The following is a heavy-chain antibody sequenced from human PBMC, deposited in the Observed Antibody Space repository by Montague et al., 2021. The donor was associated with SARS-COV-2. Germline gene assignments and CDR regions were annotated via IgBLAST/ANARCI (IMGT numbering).Heavy chain of an antibody. V-gene: IGHV4-4*02. CDR2: IYHGGST. Sequence: SETLSLTCVVSGGAINSSNWWSWVRQPPGKGLEWIGEIYHGGSTNYNPPLKSGVTISIDKSTNQLSLKLSSVTAADTVVYYCARFLECCSGDTCYSSCMDFWGQGTTVTVSS. CDR3: ARFLECCSGDTCYSSCMDF. D-gene: IGHD2-15*01. CDR1: GGAINSSNW. J-gene: IGHJ6*02.